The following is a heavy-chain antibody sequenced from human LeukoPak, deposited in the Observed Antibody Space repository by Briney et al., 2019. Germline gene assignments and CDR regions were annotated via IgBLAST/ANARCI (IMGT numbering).Heavy chain of an antibody. Sequence: GGSRRLSCAASGITFSSSWMHWVRQAPGKGLVWVSRINSDGTTTSYADSVKGRFTISRDNAKNTLYLQMNNLRAEDTAVYYCARGESGGLDWGQGTLVTVSS. D-gene: IGHD3-10*01. J-gene: IGHJ4*02. V-gene: IGHV3-74*01. CDR3: ARGESGGLD. CDR1: GITFSSSW. CDR2: INSDGTTT.